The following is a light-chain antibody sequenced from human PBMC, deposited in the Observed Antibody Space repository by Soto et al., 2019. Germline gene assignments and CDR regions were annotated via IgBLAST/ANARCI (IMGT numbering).Light chain of an antibody. V-gene: IGKV3-11*01. J-gene: IGKJ4*01. CDR2: DAS. Sequence: EIVLTQSPATLSLSPGERATLSCRASQSVRSSLAWFQQKPGQAPRLLIYDASKRATGIPARFSGSASGADFTLTISSLEPGDFAVYYCQQRSDWPPELTFXGGTKVDIK. CDR3: QQRSDWPPELT. CDR1: QSVRSS.